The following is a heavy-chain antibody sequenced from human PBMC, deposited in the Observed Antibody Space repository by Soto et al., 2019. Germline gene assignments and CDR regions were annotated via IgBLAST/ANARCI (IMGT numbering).Heavy chain of an antibody. J-gene: IGHJ6*02. CDR1: GGSISSSNW. D-gene: IGHD3-10*01. CDR3: ARWGPMVFRYYYGMDV. CDR2: IYHSGST. V-gene: IGHV4-4*02. Sequence: QVQLQESGPGLVKPSGTLSLTCAVSGGSISSSNWWSWVRQPPGKGLEWVGEIYHSGSTNYTPPLKSRVPKSVDKYKSQFSLKLGSVTAADSAVYYCARWGPMVFRYYYGMDVWGQGTTVPVSS.